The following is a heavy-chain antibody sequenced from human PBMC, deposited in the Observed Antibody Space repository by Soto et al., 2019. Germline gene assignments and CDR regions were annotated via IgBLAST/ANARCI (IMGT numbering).Heavy chain of an antibody. D-gene: IGHD3-3*01. Sequence: AASVKVSCKASGYTFTSYGISWVRQAPGQGLEWMGWISAYNGNTKYSQKFQGRVTITRDTSASTAYMELSSLRSEDTAVYYCARDPRDFPPLDYYMDVWGKGTTVTVSS. CDR1: GYTFTSYG. CDR2: ISAYNGNT. J-gene: IGHJ6*03. CDR3: ARDPRDFPPLDYYMDV. V-gene: IGHV1-18*01.